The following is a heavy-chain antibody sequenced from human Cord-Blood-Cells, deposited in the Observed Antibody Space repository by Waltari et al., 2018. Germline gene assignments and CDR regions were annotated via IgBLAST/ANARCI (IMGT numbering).Heavy chain of an antibody. D-gene: IGHD6-6*01. Sequence: QVQLQESGPGLVKPSETLSLPCTVSGGSVSSGSYYWSWLRQPPGKGLEWIGYIYYSGSTNYNPSLKSRVTISVDTSKNQFSLKLSSVTAADTAVYYCARVRIAARFDIWGQGTMVTVSS. CDR2: IYYSGST. J-gene: IGHJ3*02. CDR1: GGSVSSGSYY. CDR3: ARVRIAARFDI. V-gene: IGHV4-61*01.